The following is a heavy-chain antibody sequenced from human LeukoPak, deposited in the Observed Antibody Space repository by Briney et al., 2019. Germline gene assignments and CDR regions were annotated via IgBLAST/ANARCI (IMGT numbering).Heavy chain of an antibody. CDR2: ITSSRRYI. J-gene: IGHJ6*03. D-gene: IGHD2-2*01. CDR1: GFTFSRYS. V-gene: IGHV3-21*01. CDR3: ARGYCSSTSCYDYYYYYMDV. Sequence: GGSLRLSCAASGFTFSRYSMNWVRQAPGKGLEWVSSITSSRRYIYYTDSVKGRFIISRDNAKNSLYLQMNSLRAEDTAVYYCARGYCSSTSCYDYYYYYMDVWGKGTTVTVSS.